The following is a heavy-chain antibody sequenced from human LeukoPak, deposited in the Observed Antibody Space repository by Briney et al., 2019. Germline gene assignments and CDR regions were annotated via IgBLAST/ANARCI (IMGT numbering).Heavy chain of an antibody. CDR3: AREGGDIYYGDYEFDY. J-gene: IGHJ4*02. D-gene: IGHD4-17*01. CDR1: GYTFTGYY. Sequence: GASVKVSCKASGYTFTGYYMHWVRQAPGHGPEWLGRINPNSGGTNYAQKFQGRVTMTRDTSISTAYMVLSRLRSDDTAVYYGAREGGDIYYGDYEFDYWGQGTLVTVSS. V-gene: IGHV1-2*06. CDR2: INPNSGGT.